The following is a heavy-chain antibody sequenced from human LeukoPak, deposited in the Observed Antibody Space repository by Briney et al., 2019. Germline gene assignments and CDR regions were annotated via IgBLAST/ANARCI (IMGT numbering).Heavy chain of an antibody. V-gene: IGHV1-18*01. J-gene: IGHJ4*02. CDR1: GYTFTSYG. CDR3: ARGRSGYLGDTQYYFDY. D-gene: IGHD2-2*03. CDR2: ISAYNGNT. Sequence: ASVKVSCKASGYTFTSYGISWVRQAPGQGLERMGWISAYNGNTNYAQKLQGRVTMTTDTSTSTAYMELRSLRSDDTAVYYCARGRSGYLGDTQYYFDYWGQGTLVTVSS.